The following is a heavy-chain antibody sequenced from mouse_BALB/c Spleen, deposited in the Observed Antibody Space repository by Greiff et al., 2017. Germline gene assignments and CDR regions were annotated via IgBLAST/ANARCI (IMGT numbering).Heavy chain of an antibody. CDR1: GFSLTSYG. CDR2: IWAGGST. CDR3: ARDRDYRYDGTGWYFDV. V-gene: IGHV2-9*02. J-gene: IGHJ1*01. Sequence: VKLKESGPGLVAPSQSLSITCTVSGFSLTSYGVHWVRQPPGKGLEWLGVIWAGGSTNYNSALMSRLSISKDNSKSQVFLKMNSLQTDDTAMYYCARDRDYRYDGTGWYFDVWGAGTTVTVSS. D-gene: IGHD2-14*01.